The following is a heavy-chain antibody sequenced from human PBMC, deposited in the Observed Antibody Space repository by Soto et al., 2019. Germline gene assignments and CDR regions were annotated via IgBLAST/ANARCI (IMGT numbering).Heavy chain of an antibody. V-gene: IGHV3-30-3*01. CDR2: ISYDGSNK. CDR3: ARESAYGDYVNAFDI. J-gene: IGHJ3*02. CDR1: GFTFSSYA. Sequence: GGSLRLSCAASGFTFSSYAMHWVRQTPGKGLEWVAVISYDGSNKYYADSVKGRFTISRDNSKNTLYLQMNSLRAEDTAVYYCARESAYGDYVNAFDIWGQGTMVTVSS. D-gene: IGHD4-17*01.